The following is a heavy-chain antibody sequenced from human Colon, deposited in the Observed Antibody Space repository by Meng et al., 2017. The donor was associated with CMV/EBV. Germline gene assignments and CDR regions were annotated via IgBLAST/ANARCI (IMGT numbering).Heavy chain of an antibody. Sequence: GGSLRLSCAASGFIFEDYAMHWVRQVPGKGLEWVSLIDWDGGNTYYADAVKGRFTISRDNAKNSLYLQMNSLRADDTALYYCARDVFRNWFDPWGQGTLVTVSS. V-gene: IGHV3-43D*03. J-gene: IGHJ5*02. CDR3: ARDVFRNWFDP. CDR2: IDWDGGNT. CDR1: GFIFEDYA.